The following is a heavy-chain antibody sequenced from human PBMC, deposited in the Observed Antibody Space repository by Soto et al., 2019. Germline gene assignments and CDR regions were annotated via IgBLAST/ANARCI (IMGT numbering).Heavy chain of an antibody. CDR3: ARTGGWRAASGYYYYGMDV. Sequence: EVQLVESGGGLVQPGGSLRLSCAASGFTFSNYSMNWVRQAPGKWLEWVSYISSGSTTIYYADSEKGRFTISRDNAKNSLFLQMNSLRDEDTAVYYCARTGGWRAASGYYYYGMDVWGQGTTVTVSS. CDR1: GFTFSNYS. CDR2: ISSGSTTI. D-gene: IGHD6-13*01. J-gene: IGHJ6*02. V-gene: IGHV3-48*02.